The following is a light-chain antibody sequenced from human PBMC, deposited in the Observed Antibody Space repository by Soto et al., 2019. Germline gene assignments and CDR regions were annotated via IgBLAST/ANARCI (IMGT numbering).Light chain of an antibody. V-gene: IGKV1-5*03. CDR2: KAS. Sequence: DLHMPQSASSMSASVGDRVTITCRASQTISSWLAWYQQKPGKAPKLLIYKASTLKSGVPSRFSGSGSGTEFTLTISSLQPDDFATYYCQHYNIYSEAFGQGTKV. CDR3: QHYNIYSEA. CDR1: QTISSW. J-gene: IGKJ1*01.